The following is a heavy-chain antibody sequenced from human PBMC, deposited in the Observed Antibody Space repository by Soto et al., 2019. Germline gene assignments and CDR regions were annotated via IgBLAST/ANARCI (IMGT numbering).Heavy chain of an antibody. Sequence: EVQLLESGGGLVQPGGSLRLSRAASGFTFSSYAMSWVRQAPGKGLEWVSVISGGGRSTYYADSVKGRFTISRDNSKNTLYLQMNSLKAEDTAVYYCAKCVATTLYGMAVDVWGQGTTVTVSS. CDR2: ISGGGRST. J-gene: IGHJ6*02. CDR3: AKCVATTLYGMAVDV. V-gene: IGHV3-23*01. CDR1: GFTFSSYA. D-gene: IGHD3-9*01.